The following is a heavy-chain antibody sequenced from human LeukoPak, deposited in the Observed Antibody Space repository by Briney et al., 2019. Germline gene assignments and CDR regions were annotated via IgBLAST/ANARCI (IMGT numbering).Heavy chain of an antibody. Sequence: ASVKVSCKASGYTFIRYGISWVRQAPGQGLEWMGWISAYTRNTNYAQNLRGRVTMTTDTSTSTAYMELRSLGSDDTAVYYCARHYGDSNYYSGADVWGQGTTVTVSS. CDR3: ARHYGDSNYYSGADV. V-gene: IGHV1-18*01. J-gene: IGHJ6*02. CDR2: ISAYTRNT. D-gene: IGHD4-17*01. CDR1: GYTFIRYG.